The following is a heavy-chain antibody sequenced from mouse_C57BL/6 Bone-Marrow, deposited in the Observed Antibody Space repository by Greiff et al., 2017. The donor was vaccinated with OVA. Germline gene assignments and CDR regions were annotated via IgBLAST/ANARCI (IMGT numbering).Heavy chain of an antibody. D-gene: IGHD1-1*01. V-gene: IGHV5-6*01. CDR3: AIQNTYYYGSNDAMDY. Sequence: EVQGVESGGDLVKPGGSLKLSCAASGFTFSSYGMSWVRQTPDKRLEWVATISSGGSYPYYPDSVKGRFTISIDNAKNTRYLQMSSLKSEGTAMEYCAIQNTYYYGSNDAMDYWGQGTSVTVSS. J-gene: IGHJ4*01. CDR2: ISSGGSYP. CDR1: GFTFSSYG.